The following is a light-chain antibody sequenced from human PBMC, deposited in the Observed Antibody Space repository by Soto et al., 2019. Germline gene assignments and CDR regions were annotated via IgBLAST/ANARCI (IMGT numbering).Light chain of an antibody. CDR1: KLGERY. Sequence: SYELIQPPSVSVSPGQTASITCSGDKLGERYACWYQQKSGRSPVLVIYQDTKRPSGIPERFSGSNSGNTATLTISGSQAMDEADYYCQAWDSSTVVFGGVTKVTVL. CDR3: QAWDSSTVV. J-gene: IGLJ2*01. CDR2: QDT. V-gene: IGLV3-1*01.